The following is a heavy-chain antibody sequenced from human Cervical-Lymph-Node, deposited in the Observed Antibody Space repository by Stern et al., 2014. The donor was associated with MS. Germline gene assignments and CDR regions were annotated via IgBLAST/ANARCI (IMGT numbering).Heavy chain of an antibody. CDR3: VRMSGYSQFDP. Sequence: ESGPALVKPTQTLTLTCTFSGFSLSPGAMRVSWIRQPPGTALEWLARIDWDDDKFYSTSLKTRLTISKDTSKNQVVLTMTNVDPVDTATYYCVRMSGYSQFDPWGQGTLVTVSS. CDR1: GFSLSPGAMR. J-gene: IGHJ5*02. CDR2: IDWDDDK. V-gene: IGHV2-70*04. D-gene: IGHD3-3*01.